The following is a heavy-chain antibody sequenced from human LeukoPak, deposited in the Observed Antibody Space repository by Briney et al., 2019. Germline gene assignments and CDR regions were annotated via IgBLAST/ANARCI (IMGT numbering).Heavy chain of an antibody. CDR3: ARHSRIVSRRRGEPTDLDY. CDR1: GGSISSYY. V-gene: IGHV4-59*08. J-gene: IGHJ4*02. CDR2: IYYSGST. Sequence: PSETLSLTCAVSGGSISSYYWSWIRQPPGKGLEWIGYIYYSGSTNYNPSLKSRVTISVDTSKNQFSLKLSSVTAADTAVYYCARHSRIVSRRRGEPTDLDYWGQGTLVTVSS. D-gene: IGHD3-10*01.